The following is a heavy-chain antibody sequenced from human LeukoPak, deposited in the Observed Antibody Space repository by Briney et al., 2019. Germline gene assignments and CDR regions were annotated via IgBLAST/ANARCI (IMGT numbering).Heavy chain of an antibody. CDR1: GFTFSSYA. V-gene: IGHV3-23*01. J-gene: IGHJ4*02. Sequence: GGSLRVSYAASGFTFSSYAINWLLQAPGRGLEWLSGFRDSGGTTYYADSVKGRFTISRDNAKDSLYRQMDSVRAYDTANRYCARGTDDILTGYFDYWGQGTLVTVSS. D-gene: IGHD3-9*01. CDR2: FRDSGGTT. CDR3: ARGTDDILTGYFDY.